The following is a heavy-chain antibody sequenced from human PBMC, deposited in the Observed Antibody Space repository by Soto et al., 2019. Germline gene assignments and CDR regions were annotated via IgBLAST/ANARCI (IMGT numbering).Heavy chain of an antibody. D-gene: IGHD3-3*01. CDR2: IKQDGSEK. CDR1: GFTFISYG. CDR3: ARDDALRFSGV. Sequence: QLVESGGGLVQPGGSLRLSWEASGFTFISYGMSWVGQAPGKGLEWVANIKQDGSEKYYVDSVKGRFTISRDNAKNSLYLQMNSLRAEDTAVYYCARDDALRFSGVWGKGTTVTVSS. J-gene: IGHJ6*04. V-gene: IGHV3-7*01.